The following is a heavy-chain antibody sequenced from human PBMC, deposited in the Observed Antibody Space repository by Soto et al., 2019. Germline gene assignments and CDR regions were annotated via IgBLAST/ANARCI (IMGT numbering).Heavy chain of an antibody. J-gene: IGHJ4*02. D-gene: IGHD6-19*01. CDR2: IPSKTNTYAT. CDR3: TRQHLDVPVASAIDY. V-gene: IGHV3-73*02. Sequence: EVQLVESGGGLVQPGGSLKLSCAASGFTFSCSTIHWVRQTSGKGLEWVGRIPSKTNTYATAYAASVKGRFTISRDDSKNTAYLQMDSLKTEDTAVYYCTRQHLDVPVASAIDYWGQGTLVTVSS. CDR1: GFTFSCST.